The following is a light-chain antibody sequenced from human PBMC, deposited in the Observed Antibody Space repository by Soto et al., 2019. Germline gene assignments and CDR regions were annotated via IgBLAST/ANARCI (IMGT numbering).Light chain of an antibody. CDR1: QSVSSN. J-gene: IGKJ1*01. Sequence: EIVMTQSPATLSVSPGERATLSCRASQSVSSNLAWYQQKPGHAPRLLIYCASTRATGIPARFIGSGSGTEFTLTISSLQSEDFAVYYCQQYNNWSPWTFGQGTKVEIK. CDR3: QQYNNWSPWT. V-gene: IGKV3-15*01. CDR2: CAS.